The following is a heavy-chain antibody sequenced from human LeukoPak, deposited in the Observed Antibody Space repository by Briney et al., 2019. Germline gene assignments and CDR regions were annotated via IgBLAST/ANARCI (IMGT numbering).Heavy chain of an antibody. CDR2: IYHSGST. CDR3: ARDIAGRGYFDY. J-gene: IGHJ4*02. Sequence: SGTLSLTCAVSGGSISSTNWWSWVRQPPGKGLEWIGEIYHSGSTNYNPSLKSRVTISVDRSKNQFSLKLSSVTAADTAVYYCARDIAGRGYFDYWGQGALVTVSS. CDR1: GGSISSTNW. D-gene: IGHD1-26*01. V-gene: IGHV4-4*02.